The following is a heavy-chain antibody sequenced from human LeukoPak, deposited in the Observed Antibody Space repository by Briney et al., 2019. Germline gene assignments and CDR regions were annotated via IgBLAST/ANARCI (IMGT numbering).Heavy chain of an antibody. V-gene: IGHV1-18*01. J-gene: IGHJ1*01. Sequence: ASVKVSCKASGYTFTSYGVSWVRQAPGQGLEWMGWISAYNGNTNYAQKLQDRVTMTTDTSTSTAYMELRSLRSDDTAVYYCARGAATVASTLFLRHWGQGTMVTVPS. CDR1: GYTFTSYG. CDR3: ARGAATVASTLFLRH. CDR2: ISAYNGNT. D-gene: IGHD6-19*01.